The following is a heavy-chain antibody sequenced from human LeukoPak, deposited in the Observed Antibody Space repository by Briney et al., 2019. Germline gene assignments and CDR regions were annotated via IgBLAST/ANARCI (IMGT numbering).Heavy chain of an antibody. CDR2: IYTSGST. D-gene: IGHD4-11*01. CDR1: GDSISSGNYY. Sequence: SETLSLTCTVSGDSISSGNYYWTWIRQPAGKGLEWIGRIYTSGSTNYNPSLKSRVTISVDTSKNQFSLKLSSVTAADTAVYYCARARLYSNYHWFDPWGQGTLVTVSS. V-gene: IGHV4-61*02. J-gene: IGHJ5*02. CDR3: ARARLYSNYHWFDP.